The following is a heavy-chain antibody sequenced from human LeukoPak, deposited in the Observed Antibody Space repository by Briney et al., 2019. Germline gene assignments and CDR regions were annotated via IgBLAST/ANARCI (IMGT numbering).Heavy chain of an antibody. Sequence: GGSLRLPCAVSGITLSNYGMSWVRQAPGKGLEWVAGLSGSAGGTNYADPVKGRFTTSRDNAKNTLYLQMSSLRAEDTAVYFCARRGFVIRSLLLVGFHKEAYYFDYWGQGALVTVSS. V-gene: IGHV3-23*01. CDR1: GITLSNYG. CDR2: LSGSAGGT. CDR3: ARRGFVIRSLLLVGFHKEAYYFDY. D-gene: IGHD2-21*01. J-gene: IGHJ4*02.